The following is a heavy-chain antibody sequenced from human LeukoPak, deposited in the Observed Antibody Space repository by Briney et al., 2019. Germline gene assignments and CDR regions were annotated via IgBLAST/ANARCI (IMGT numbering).Heavy chain of an antibody. CDR3: ARDYGGDAGLDS. Sequence: GGSLRLSCAASGFTFSSYGMHWVRQAPGKGLEWVALIWSDDRNKYYADSVKGQFTISRDNSKNTLYLQMNGLRAEDTAVYYCARDYGGDAGLDSWGQGTLVTVSS. CDR1: GFTFSSYG. D-gene: IGHD4-23*01. CDR2: IWSDDRNK. V-gene: IGHV3-33*01. J-gene: IGHJ4*02.